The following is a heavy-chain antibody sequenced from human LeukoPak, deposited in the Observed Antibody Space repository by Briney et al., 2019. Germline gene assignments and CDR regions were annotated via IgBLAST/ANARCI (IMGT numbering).Heavy chain of an antibody. CDR3: AKDPNGDYIGAFDF. D-gene: IGHD4-17*01. CDR1: GFTFNTYS. CDR2: ISDRGSYI. Sequence: GGSLRLSCTASGFTFNTYSMNWVRLAPGKGLEWVASISDRGSYIYYADSVKGRFTISRDNSKNTLYLQMNSLRAEDTAVYYCAKDPNGDYIGAFDFWGQGTMVAVSS. V-gene: IGHV3-21*04. J-gene: IGHJ3*01.